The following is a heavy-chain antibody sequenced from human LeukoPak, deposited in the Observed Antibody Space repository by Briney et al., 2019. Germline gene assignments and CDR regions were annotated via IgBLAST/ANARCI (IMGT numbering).Heavy chain of an antibody. D-gene: IGHD5-18*01. J-gene: IGHJ4*02. Sequence: GGSLRLSCAASGFTFSSYEMNWVRQAPGKGLEWVSYISSSGSTIYYADSVKGRFTISRDNAKNSLFLQMNSLRDEDTAVYYCARGAEYSYGYMSYWGQGTLVTVSS. CDR1: GFTFSSYE. CDR3: ARGAEYSYGYMSY. CDR2: ISSSGSTI. V-gene: IGHV3-48*03.